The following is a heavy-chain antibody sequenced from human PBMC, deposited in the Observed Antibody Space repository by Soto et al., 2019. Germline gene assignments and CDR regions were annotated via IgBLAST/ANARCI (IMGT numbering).Heavy chain of an antibody. Sequence: GGSLKISCKVSGYSFTSYWIGWVRQMPGKGVEWMGIIYPGGSDTRYSPSFQGQVTIAADKSISTAYLQWSSLKASDTAMYYCARQIYASDTGPNFQYYFDSWGQGTPVTVSS. V-gene: IGHV5-51*01. CDR3: ARQIYASDTGPNFQYYFDS. D-gene: IGHD2-2*01. CDR1: GYSFTSYW. CDR2: IYPGGSDT. J-gene: IGHJ4*02.